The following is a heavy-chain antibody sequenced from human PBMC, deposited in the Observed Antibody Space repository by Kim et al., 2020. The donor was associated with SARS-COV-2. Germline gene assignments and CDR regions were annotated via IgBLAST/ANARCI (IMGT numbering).Heavy chain of an antibody. CDR3: ARLNDAFDI. CDR1: GFTVSSNY. V-gene: IGHV3-53*04. Sequence: GGSLRLSCAASGFTVSSNYMSWVRQAPGKGLEWVSVINSGGSTYYADSVKGGFTISRHNSKSTQYLQMNSLRAEETAVYYCARLNDAFDIWGQGTMVTVSS. CDR2: INSGGST. J-gene: IGHJ3*02.